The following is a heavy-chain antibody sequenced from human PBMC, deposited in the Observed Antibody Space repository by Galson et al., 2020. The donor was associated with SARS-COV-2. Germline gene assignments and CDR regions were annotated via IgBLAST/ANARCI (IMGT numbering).Heavy chain of an antibody. J-gene: IGHJ4*02. V-gene: IGHV4-59*08. CDR1: GGSIRSSY. Sequence: ETSETLSLTCTVSGGSIRSSYWSWIRQPPGKGLEWIANIFHTATTDHNPSLKSRVTISVDSSKNQFSLRLSSVTAADTAVYYCARHRSDDVLTSSRPFDFWGQGTLVTVSS. D-gene: IGHD3-9*01. CDR3: ARHRSDDVLTSSRPFDF. CDR2: IFHTATT.